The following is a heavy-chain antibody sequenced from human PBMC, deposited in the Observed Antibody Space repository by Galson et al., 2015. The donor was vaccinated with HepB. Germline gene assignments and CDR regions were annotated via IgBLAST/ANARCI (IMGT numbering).Heavy chain of an antibody. CDR1: GGSISSYY. CDR2: IYYSGST. Sequence: ETLSLTCTVSGGSISSYYWSWIRQPPGKGLEWIGYIYYSGSTNYNPSLKSRVTISVDTSKNQFSLKLSSVTAADTAVYYCARLSRRIDTGGRGNYYMDVWGKGTTVTVSS. D-gene: IGHD7-27*01. V-gene: IGHV4-59*08. J-gene: IGHJ6*03. CDR3: ARLSRRIDTGGRGNYYMDV.